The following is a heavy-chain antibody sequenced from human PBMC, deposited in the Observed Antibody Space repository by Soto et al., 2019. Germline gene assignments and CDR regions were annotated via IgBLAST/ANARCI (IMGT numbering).Heavy chain of an antibody. CDR1: GVTFSSYS. Sequence: EVQLVESGGGLVKSGGSLRLSCAASGVTFSSYSLNWVRQAPGQGLEWASSISSSGTYKYYADSMKGRFTISRDNAKNSLYLQLNSLRAEDTALSYCERHNIGSQPGCHDQDGMDVLGQGTTVIVSS. D-gene: IGHD1-1*01. V-gene: IGHV3-21*01. J-gene: IGHJ6*02. CDR2: ISSSGTYK. CDR3: ERHNIGSQPGCHDQDGMDV.